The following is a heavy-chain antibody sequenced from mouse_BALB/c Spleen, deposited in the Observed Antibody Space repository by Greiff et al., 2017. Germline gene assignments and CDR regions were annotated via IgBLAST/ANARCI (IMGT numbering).Heavy chain of an antibody. J-gene: IGHJ3*01. Sequence: EVKLQESGPELVKPGASVKMSCKASGYTFTSYVMHWVKQKPGQGLEWIGYINPYNDGTKYNEKFKGKATLTSDKSSSTAYMELSSLTSEDSAVYYCARCPYYYGSSWFAYWGQGTLVTVSA. D-gene: IGHD1-1*01. CDR2: INPYNDGT. CDR1: GYTFTSYV. CDR3: ARCPYYYGSSWFAY. V-gene: IGHV1-14*01.